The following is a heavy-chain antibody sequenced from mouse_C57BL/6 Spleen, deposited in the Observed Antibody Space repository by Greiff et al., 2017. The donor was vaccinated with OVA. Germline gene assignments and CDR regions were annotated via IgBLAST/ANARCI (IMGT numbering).Heavy chain of an antibody. CDR3: ARTLYDYDGGYYFDY. CDR1: GYAFSSYW. J-gene: IGHJ2*01. V-gene: IGHV1-80*01. CDR2: IYPGDGDT. Sequence: VQLQQSGAELVKPGASVKISCKASGYAFSSYWMNWVKQRPGKGLEWIGQIYPGDGDTNYNGKFKGKATLTADKSSSTAYMQLSSLTSEDSAVYFCARTLYDYDGGYYFDYWGQGTTLTVSS. D-gene: IGHD2-4*01.